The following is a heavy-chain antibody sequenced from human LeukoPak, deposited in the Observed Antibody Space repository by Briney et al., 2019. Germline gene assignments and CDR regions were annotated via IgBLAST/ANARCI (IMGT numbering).Heavy chain of an antibody. CDR2: IYHSGST. CDR3: ARDLSDDYRRFDP. Sequence: SGTLSLTCAVSGGSISSSNWWSWVRQPPGKGLEWIGEIYHSGSTNYNPSLKSRVTISVDKSKNQFSLKLSSVTAANTAVYYCARDLSDDYRRFDPWGQGTLVTVSS. V-gene: IGHV4-4*02. D-gene: IGHD4-11*01. CDR1: GGSISSSNW. J-gene: IGHJ5*02.